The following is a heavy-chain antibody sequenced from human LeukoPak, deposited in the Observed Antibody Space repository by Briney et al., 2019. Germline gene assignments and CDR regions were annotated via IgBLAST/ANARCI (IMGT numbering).Heavy chain of an antibody. CDR2: ISGSGGST. CDR1: GFTFSSYA. J-gene: IGHJ6*02. V-gene: IGHV3-23*01. CDR3: AKDQAAAGYYYYGMDV. D-gene: IGHD6-13*01. Sequence: GGSLRLSCAASGFTFSSYAMSWVRQAPGKGLEWVSDISGSGGSTYYADSVKGRFTISRDNSKNTLYLQMNSLRAEDTAVYYCAKDQAAAGYYYYGMDVWGQGTTVTVSS.